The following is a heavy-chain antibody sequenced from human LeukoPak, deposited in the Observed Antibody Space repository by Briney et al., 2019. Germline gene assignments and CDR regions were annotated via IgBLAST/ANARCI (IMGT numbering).Heavy chain of an antibody. V-gene: IGHV3-21*01. J-gene: IGHJ4*02. D-gene: IGHD4-17*01. Sequence: PGGSLRLSCAASGFTFRSYSMNGVPQAPGKGLEGVSSMSSSRSYIYYADSVKGRFTISRDNAKNSLYLQMSSLRAEDTAVYYCAPTTVTTGYWGQGTLVPVSS. CDR2: MSSSRSYI. CDR1: GFTFRSYS. CDR3: APTTVTTGY.